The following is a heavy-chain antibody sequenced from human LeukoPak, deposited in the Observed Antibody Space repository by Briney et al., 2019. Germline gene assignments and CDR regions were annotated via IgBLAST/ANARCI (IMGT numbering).Heavy chain of an antibody. D-gene: IGHD2-2*01. V-gene: IGHV1-18*01. Sequence: ASVKVSCKASGYTFTSYGISWVRQAPGQGLEWMGWISAYNGNTNYAQKLQGRVTMTTDTSTSTGYMELRSLRSDDTAVYYCARGFGYCSSTSCYEGWFDPWGQGTLVTVSS. CDR1: GYTFTSYG. CDR2: ISAYNGNT. J-gene: IGHJ5*02. CDR3: ARGFGYCSSTSCYEGWFDP.